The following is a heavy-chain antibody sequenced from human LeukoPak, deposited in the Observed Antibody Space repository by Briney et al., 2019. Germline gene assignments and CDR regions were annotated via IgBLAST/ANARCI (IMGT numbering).Heavy chain of an antibody. Sequence: PGGSLRLSCTASGFTSGDYAMSWVRQAPGKGLEWVGFIRSKAYGGTTEYAASVKGRFTISRDDSKSIAYLQMNSLKTEDTAVYYCTRDVDTAFPDVWGKGTTVTVSS. V-gene: IGHV3-49*04. CDR1: GFTSGDYA. CDR3: TRDVDTAFPDV. J-gene: IGHJ6*04. D-gene: IGHD5-18*01. CDR2: IRSKAYGGTT.